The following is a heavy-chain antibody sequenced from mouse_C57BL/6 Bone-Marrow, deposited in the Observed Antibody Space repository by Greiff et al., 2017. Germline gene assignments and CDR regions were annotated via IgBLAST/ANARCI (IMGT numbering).Heavy chain of an antibody. Sequence: EVQGVESGGGLVQPKGSLKLSCAASGFSFNTYAMNWVRQAPGKGLEWVARIRSKSNNYATYYADSVKDRFTISSDDSESMLYLQMNNLKTEDTAMYYCVRWGYGSSYGFDYWGQGTTLTVSS. V-gene: IGHV10-1*01. J-gene: IGHJ2*01. CDR3: VRWGYGSSYGFDY. CDR1: GFSFNTYA. D-gene: IGHD1-1*01. CDR2: IRSKSNNYAT.